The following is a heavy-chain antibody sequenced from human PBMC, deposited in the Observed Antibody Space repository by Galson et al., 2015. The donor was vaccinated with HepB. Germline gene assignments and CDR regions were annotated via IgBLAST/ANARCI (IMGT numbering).Heavy chain of an antibody. J-gene: IGHJ4*02. CDR1: GFTFSTYW. V-gene: IGHV3-74*01. CDR3: ARLGGNYRTTSHFDY. D-gene: IGHD1-26*01. Sequence: SLRLSCAASGFTFSTYWMHWVRQAPGKGLVWFSRINSDGRSTSYADSVKGRFTISRDNAKNTLYLQMNSLRAEDTAVYYCARLGGNYRTTSHFDYWGREPWSPSPQ. CDR2: INSDGRST.